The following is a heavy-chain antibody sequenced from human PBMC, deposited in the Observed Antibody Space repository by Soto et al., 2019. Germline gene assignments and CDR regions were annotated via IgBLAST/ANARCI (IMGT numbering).Heavy chain of an antibody. Sequence: PGGSLRLSCAASGFTFSGAWMNWVRQPPGKGLEWVGLIRSKTSGGTADYAAPVKGRFTVSRDDSKNTLYLQMNSLKTEDTAMYYCICKGATFDYWGQGTLVTVSS. J-gene: IGHJ4*02. CDR2: IRSKTSGGTA. D-gene: IGHD1-26*01. CDR3: ICKGATFDY. CDR1: GFTFSGAW. V-gene: IGHV3-15*01.